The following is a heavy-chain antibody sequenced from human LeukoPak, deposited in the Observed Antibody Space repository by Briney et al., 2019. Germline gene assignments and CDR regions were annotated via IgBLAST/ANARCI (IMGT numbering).Heavy chain of an antibody. J-gene: IGHJ4*02. Sequence: ASVKVSSKDSLYTSTGYYMCSVRQAPGQGLEWMGWINPNSGGTNYAQKFQGRVTMTRDTSIITAYMELSRLRSDDTAVYYCARVLVRGDGDYWGQGTLVTVSS. CDR2: INPNSGGT. CDR3: ARVLVRGDGDY. V-gene: IGHV1-2*02. CDR1: LYTSTGYY. D-gene: IGHD3-10*01.